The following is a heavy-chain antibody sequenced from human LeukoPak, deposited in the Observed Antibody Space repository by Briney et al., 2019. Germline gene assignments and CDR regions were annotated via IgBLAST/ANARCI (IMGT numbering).Heavy chain of an antibody. V-gene: IGHV3-15*01. Sequence: KPGGSLRLSCATSGLSFSGAWLSWVRQAPGKGLEWVGRIKNGGATDYAAPVKGRFTISRDDSEGTLYLQMNSLRTEDTGIYYCTTVTHFYLGGQGTLVTVSS. D-gene: IGHD2-15*01. CDR3: TTVTHFYL. CDR1: GLSFSGAW. CDR2: IKNGGAT. J-gene: IGHJ4*02.